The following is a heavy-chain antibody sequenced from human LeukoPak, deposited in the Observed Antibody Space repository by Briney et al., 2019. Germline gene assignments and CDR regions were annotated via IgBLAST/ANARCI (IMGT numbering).Heavy chain of an antibody. CDR1: GFTFSSYA. CDR3: ARDLYY. J-gene: IGHJ4*02. V-gene: IGHV3-30*04. Sequence: PGRSLRLSCAASGFTFSSYAMHWVRRAPGKGLEWVAVISYDGSNKYYADSVKGRFTISRDNSKNTLYLQMNSLRAEDTAVYYCARDLYYWGQGTLVTVSS. CDR2: ISYDGSNK.